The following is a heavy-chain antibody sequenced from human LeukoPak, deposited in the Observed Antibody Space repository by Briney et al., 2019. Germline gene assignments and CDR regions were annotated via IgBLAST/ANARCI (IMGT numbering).Heavy chain of an antibody. D-gene: IGHD3-22*01. CDR1: GFTFGDYA. CDR3: ARAPSEIGGYYPEYFRH. CDR2: ISWSGGGV. V-gene: IGHV3-9*01. Sequence: PGGSLRLSCAASGFTFGDYAMHWVRQAPGKGLQWVSGISWSGGGVGYADSVKGRFTISRDNAKNTVSLQMNSLRAEDTGAYYCARAPSEIGGYYPEYFRHWGQGTLVIVSS. J-gene: IGHJ1*01.